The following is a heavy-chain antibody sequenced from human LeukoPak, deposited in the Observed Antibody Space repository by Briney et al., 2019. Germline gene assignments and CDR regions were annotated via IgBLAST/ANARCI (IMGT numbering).Heavy chain of an antibody. CDR3: ARDSHVRRGYSGYDGFDP. Sequence: GASVKVSCKASLGTFSSYAISGVRQAPGQGLEWMGGIIPIFGTANYAQKFQGRVTITADKSTSTAYMALSSLRSEDTAVYYCARDSHVRRGYSGYDGFDPWGQGTLVTVSS. D-gene: IGHD5-12*01. CDR1: LGTFSSYA. V-gene: IGHV1-69*06. CDR2: IIPIFGTA. J-gene: IGHJ5*02.